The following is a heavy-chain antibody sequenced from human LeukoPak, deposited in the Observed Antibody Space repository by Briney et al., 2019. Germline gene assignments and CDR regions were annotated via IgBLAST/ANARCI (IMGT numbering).Heavy chain of an antibody. Sequence: KASETLSLTCAVYGGSFSGYYWSWIRQPPGKGLEWIGEINHSGSTNYDPSLKSRVTISVDTSKNQFSLKLSSVTAADTAVYYCVRVLQYYYDSSGYADYWGQGTLVTVSS. CDR2: INHSGST. V-gene: IGHV4-34*01. CDR1: GGSFSGYY. J-gene: IGHJ4*02. CDR3: VRVLQYYYDSSGYADY. D-gene: IGHD3-22*01.